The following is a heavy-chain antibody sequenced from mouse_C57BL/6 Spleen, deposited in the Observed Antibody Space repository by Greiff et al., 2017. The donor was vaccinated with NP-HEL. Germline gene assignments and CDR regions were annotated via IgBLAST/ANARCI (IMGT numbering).Heavy chain of an antibody. D-gene: IGHD2-4*01. CDR2: ISNLAYSI. Sequence: EVMLVESGGGLVQPGGSLKLSCAASGFTFSDYGMAWVRQAPRKGPEWVAFISNLAYSIYYADTVTGRFTISRENAKNTLYLEMSSLRSEDTAMYYCARGDDYGGTWFAYWGQGTLVTVSA. J-gene: IGHJ3*01. CDR3: ARGDDYGGTWFAY. CDR1: GFTFSDYG. V-gene: IGHV5-15*01.